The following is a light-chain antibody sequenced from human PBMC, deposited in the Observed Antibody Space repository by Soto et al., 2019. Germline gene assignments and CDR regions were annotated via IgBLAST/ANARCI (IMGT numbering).Light chain of an antibody. V-gene: IGKV3-20*01. CDR3: QQYSRSPLT. J-gene: IGKJ4*01. Sequence: KPGQAPRLLIHGASSRATGIPDRFSGSGSGTDFTLTISRLEPEDFVVYYCQQYSRSPLTFGGGTKVDIK. CDR2: GAS.